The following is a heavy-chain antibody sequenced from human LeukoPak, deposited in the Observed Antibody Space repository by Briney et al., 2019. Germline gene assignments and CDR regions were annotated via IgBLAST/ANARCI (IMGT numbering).Heavy chain of an antibody. D-gene: IGHD2-2*01. J-gene: IGHJ4*02. CDR3: ARGRRIVVVPAAYFDY. CDR2: ISGSSSYI. V-gene: IGHV3-21*01. CDR1: GFTFSTYS. Sequence: GGSLRLSCAASGFTFSTYSMNWVRQAPGKGLEWVSSISGSSSYIYYADSVKGRFTVSRDNAKNSLYLQLNSLRAEDTAVYYCARGRRIVVVPAAYFDYWGQGTLVTVSS.